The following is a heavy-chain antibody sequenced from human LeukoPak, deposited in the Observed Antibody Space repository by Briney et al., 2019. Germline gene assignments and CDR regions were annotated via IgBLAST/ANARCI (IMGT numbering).Heavy chain of an antibody. CDR2: INPNSGGT. J-gene: IGHJ5*02. D-gene: IGHD1-26*01. CDR1: GFTFSSYG. V-gene: IGHV1-2*02. Sequence: GRSLRLSCAASGFTFSSYGMHWVRQAPGQGLEWMGWINPNSGGTNYAQKFQGRVTMTRDTSISTAYMELSRLRSDDTAVYYCARPSFVNWFDPWGQGTLVTVSS. CDR3: ARPSFVNWFDP.